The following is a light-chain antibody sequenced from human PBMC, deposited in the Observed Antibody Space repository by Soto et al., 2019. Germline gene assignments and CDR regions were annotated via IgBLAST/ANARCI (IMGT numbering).Light chain of an antibody. CDR1: SSNIGAGYD. CDR3: QSYDSSLSGAV. V-gene: IGLV1-40*01. Sequence: QSVLTQPPSVSGAPGQRVTISCTGSSSNIGAGYDVHWYQQLPGTAPKLIIYGNSTRPSGVPDRFSGSKSGTSASLAITGLQAEDEADYYCQSYDSSLSGAVFGGGTQLTVL. J-gene: IGLJ7*01. CDR2: GNS.